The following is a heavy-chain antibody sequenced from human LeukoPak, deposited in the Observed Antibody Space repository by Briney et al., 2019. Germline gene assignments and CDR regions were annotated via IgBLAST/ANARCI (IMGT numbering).Heavy chain of an antibody. V-gene: IGHV3-23*01. CDR2: LSGSGART. CDR1: GFTFRTYA. D-gene: IGHD5-12*01. Sequence: PGGSLRLSCAASGFTFRTYAMSSVRQAPGKGLEWDSVLSGSGARTYYADSVRGRFTISRDNSRNTLYLQMNSLRAEDAAVYYCAKDRYSGYDSLVDYYSYYGMDVWGQGTTVTVSS. J-gene: IGHJ6*02. CDR3: AKDRYSGYDSLVDYYSYYGMDV.